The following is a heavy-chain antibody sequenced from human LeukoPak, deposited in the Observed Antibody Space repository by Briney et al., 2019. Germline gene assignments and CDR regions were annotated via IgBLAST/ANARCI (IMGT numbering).Heavy chain of an antibody. Sequence: ASVKVSCKASGYSFSTYPINWVRQAPGQGLEWMGWINTNTGSPTYAQGHTGRFVFSVDTSVSTAFLQINSLKAEDNALYYCVRGIDTTGYFNYWGQGTLVTVSS. CDR2: INTNTGSP. D-gene: IGHD3-22*01. V-gene: IGHV7-4-1*02. CDR3: VRGIDTTGYFNY. CDR1: GYSFSTYP. J-gene: IGHJ4*02.